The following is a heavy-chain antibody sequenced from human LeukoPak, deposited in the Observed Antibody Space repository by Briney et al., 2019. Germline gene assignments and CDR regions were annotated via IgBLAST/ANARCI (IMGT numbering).Heavy chain of an antibody. CDR3: ARGITMVRGVTRDY. J-gene: IGHJ4*02. CDR1: GGSISSGGYS. CDR2: IYHSGST. Sequence: PSETLSLTCAVSGGSISSGGYSWSWIRQPPGKGLEWIGYIYHSGSTYYNPSLKSRVTISVDTSKNQFSLKLSSVTAADTAVYYCARGITMVRGVTRDYWGQGTLVTVSS. V-gene: IGHV4-30-2*05. D-gene: IGHD3-10*01.